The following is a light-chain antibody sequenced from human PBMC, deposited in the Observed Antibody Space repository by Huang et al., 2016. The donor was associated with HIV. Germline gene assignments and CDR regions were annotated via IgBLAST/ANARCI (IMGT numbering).Light chain of an antibody. CDR3: MQALQTPYT. Sequence: VMTQSPLSLVVTLGELASISCRSGLSLLHSNENNYLDWYVQKPGQSPQLLIYLGSIRADGVSDRLSGNGSGTNFTLKINKVEAEDVGIYYCMQALQTPYTFGQGTRLEIK. V-gene: IGKV2-28*01. CDR1: LSLLHSNENNY. J-gene: IGKJ2*01. CDR2: LGS.